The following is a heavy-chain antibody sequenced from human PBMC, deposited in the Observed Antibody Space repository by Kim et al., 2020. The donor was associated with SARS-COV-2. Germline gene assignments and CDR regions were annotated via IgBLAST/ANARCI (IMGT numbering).Heavy chain of an antibody. Sequence: SETLSLTCAVSGGSISSGGYSWSWIRQPPGKGLEWIGYIYYSGSTYYNPSLKSRVTISVDRSKNQFSLKLSSVTAADTAVYYCARGPSLRLGVLSLCDY. CDR3: ARGPSLRLGVLSLCDY. CDR1: GGSISSGGYS. J-gene: IGHJ4*01. V-gene: IGHV4-30-2*01. D-gene: IGHD3-16*02. CDR2: IYYSGST.